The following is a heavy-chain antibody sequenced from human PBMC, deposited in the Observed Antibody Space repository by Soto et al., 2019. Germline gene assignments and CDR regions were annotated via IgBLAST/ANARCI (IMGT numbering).Heavy chain of an antibody. V-gene: IGHV1-2*04. D-gene: IGHD6-13*01. CDR2: INPNSGGT. CDR1: GYTFTGYY. Sequence: ASVKVSFKASGYTFTGYYMHWVRQAPGQGLEWMGWINPNSGGTNYAQKFQGWVTMTRDTSISTAYMELSRLRSDDTAVYYCARGRRAAAGTGYYYGMDVWGQGTTVTVSS. CDR3: ARGRRAAAGTGYYYGMDV. J-gene: IGHJ6*02.